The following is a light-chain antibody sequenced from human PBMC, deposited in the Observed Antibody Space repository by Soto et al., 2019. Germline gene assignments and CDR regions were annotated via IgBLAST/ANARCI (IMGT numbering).Light chain of an antibody. V-gene: IGLV2-8*01. CDR2: EVN. Sequence: QSVLTQPPSASGSPGQSVTISCTGTNSDIGGYIYVSWYRQHPGKAPKLIIYEVNKRPSGVPDRFSGSKSGNTASLTVSGLQAEDEADYYCSSYSGSNNFGVFGSGTKVTVL. CDR3: SSYSGSNNFGV. CDR1: NSDIGGYIY. J-gene: IGLJ1*01.